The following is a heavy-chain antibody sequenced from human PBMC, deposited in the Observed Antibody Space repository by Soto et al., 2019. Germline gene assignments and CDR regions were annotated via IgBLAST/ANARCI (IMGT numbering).Heavy chain of an antibody. Sequence: PSETLSLTCAVYGGSFSGYYWSWIRQPPGKGLEWIGEINHSGITNYNPSLKSRVTISVDTSKNQFSLKLSSVTAADTAVYYCARGTWVRSAFDIWGQGTMVTVS. V-gene: IGHV4-34*01. J-gene: IGHJ3*02. CDR2: INHSGIT. CDR3: ARGTWVRSAFDI. D-gene: IGHD3-10*01. CDR1: GGSFSGYY.